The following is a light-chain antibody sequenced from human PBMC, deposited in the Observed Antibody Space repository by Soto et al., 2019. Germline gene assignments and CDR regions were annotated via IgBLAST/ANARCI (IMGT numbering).Light chain of an antibody. V-gene: IGKV1-39*01. Sequence: DIEMTQSPSSLSASVGDRVTIACRASQSISRHLNWYQQKPGKAPEILIYAASSLQSGVPSRFSGSGSGTDFTLTISSLQPEDVATYFCQQSFGVSQFTFGGGTKVEIK. CDR3: QQSFGVSQFT. J-gene: IGKJ4*01. CDR2: AAS. CDR1: QSISRH.